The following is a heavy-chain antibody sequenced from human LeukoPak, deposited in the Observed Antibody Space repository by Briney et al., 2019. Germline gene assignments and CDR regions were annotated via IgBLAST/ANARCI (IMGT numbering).Heavy chain of an antibody. D-gene: IGHD6-13*01. CDR3: AREAAAGTTSFDY. V-gene: IGHV1-46*01. CDR1: VYTFTGHY. CDR2: INPSGGGS. Sequence: ASVKVSCKASVYTFTGHYMHWVRQAPGQGLEWMGIINPSGGGSSYAQKFQGRVTMTRDTSTSTVYMELSSLRPEDPALYYCAREAAAGTTSFDYWGQGTQVTVSS. J-gene: IGHJ4*02.